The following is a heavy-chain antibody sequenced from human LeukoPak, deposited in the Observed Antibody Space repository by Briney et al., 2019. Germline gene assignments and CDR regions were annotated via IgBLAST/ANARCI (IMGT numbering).Heavy chain of an antibody. J-gene: IGHJ6*03. CDR3: ARDMTTVRYYYYYMDV. D-gene: IGHD4-11*01. CDR1: GFTFSSYS. Sequence: GGSLRLSCAASGFTFSSYSMNWVRQAPGKGLEWVSYVSSSSSTIYYADSVKGRFTISRDNAENSLYLQMNSLRAEDTAVYYCARDMTTVRYYYYYMDVWGKGTTVTVSS. V-gene: IGHV3-48*01. CDR2: VSSSSSTI.